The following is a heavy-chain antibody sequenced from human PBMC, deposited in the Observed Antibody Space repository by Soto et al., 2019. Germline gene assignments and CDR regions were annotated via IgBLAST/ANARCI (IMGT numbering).Heavy chain of an antibody. D-gene: IGHD3-3*01. Sequence: QVQLQESGPGLVKPSGTLSLTCAVSGGSISSSNWWSWVRQPPGKGLEWIGEIYHSGSTNYNPSLKSRVTISVDKAKNQFSLKLSSVTAADTAVYYCARETIVVVPAAPNSYDFWSGYYSPWGQGTLVTVSS. J-gene: IGHJ5*02. CDR1: GGSISSSNW. CDR2: IYHSGST. V-gene: IGHV4-4*02. CDR3: ARETIVVVPAAPNSYDFWSGYYSP.